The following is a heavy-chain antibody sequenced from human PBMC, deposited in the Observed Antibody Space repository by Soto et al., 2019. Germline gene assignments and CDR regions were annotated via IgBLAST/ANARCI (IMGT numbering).Heavy chain of an antibody. V-gene: IGHV3-30-3*01. J-gene: IGHJ4*02. CDR1: GFTFGNFA. CDR2: ISYDGTNE. CDR3: ARNIIYFDS. Sequence: RLSCAASGFTFGNFALDWVRQAPGKGLEWVASISYDGTNEHYADSVKGRFTISRDNSKNTVYLQLQSLRVDDTAVYFCARNIIYFDSWGQGTLVTVS. D-gene: IGHD3-3*02.